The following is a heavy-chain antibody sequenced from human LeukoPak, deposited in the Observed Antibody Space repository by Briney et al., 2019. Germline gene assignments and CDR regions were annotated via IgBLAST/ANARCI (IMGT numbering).Heavy chain of an antibody. D-gene: IGHD6-13*01. J-gene: IGHJ4*02. CDR3: ARASVSIAAAGTSPLFDY. V-gene: IGHV4-31*03. CDR2: IYYSGST. CDR1: GGSISSGGYY. Sequence: PPQTLSLTCTVSGGSISSGGYYWSWIRQHPGKGLEWIGYIYYSGSTYYNPSLKSRVTISVDTSKNQFSLKLSSVTAADTAVYYCARASVSIAAAGTSPLFDYWGQGTLVTVSS.